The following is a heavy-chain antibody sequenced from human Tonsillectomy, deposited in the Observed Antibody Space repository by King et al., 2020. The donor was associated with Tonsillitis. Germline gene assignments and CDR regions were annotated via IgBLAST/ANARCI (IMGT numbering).Heavy chain of an antibody. CDR1: GYSCISYW. CDR2: IYPGDSDT. CDR3: ARLQGASSWYRYYFDQ. D-gene: IGHD6-13*01. V-gene: IGHV5-51*03. J-gene: IGHJ4*02. Sequence: QLVQSGAEVKKPGESLKISCKCSGYSCISYWIGWVRQMPGKGLEWGGIIYPGDSDTIYSPSFQGQVTTSADKSISTAYLQWSSLKASDTAMYYGARLQGASSWYRYYFDQWGQGTLVTVSS.